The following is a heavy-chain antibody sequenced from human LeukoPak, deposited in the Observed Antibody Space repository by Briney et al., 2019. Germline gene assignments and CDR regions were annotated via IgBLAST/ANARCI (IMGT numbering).Heavy chain of an antibody. CDR3: VKSGIAVSGTDY. CDR2: ITSKGGST. J-gene: IGHJ4*02. CDR1: GFTFSSYA. V-gene: IGHV3-64D*09. Sequence: GGSLILSCSASGFTFSSYAMHWVRQAPGKGLEYVSAITSKGGSTYYADSVKGRFTISRDNSKNTLYLQMSSLRAEDTAVYYCVKSGIAVSGTDYWGQGTLVTVSS. D-gene: IGHD6-19*01.